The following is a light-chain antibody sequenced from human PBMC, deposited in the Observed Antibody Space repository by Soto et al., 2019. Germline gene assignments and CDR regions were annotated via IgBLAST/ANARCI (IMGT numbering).Light chain of an antibody. V-gene: IGLV2-8*01. Sequence: QSALTQPPSASGSPGQSVTISCAGTRNDIGAYEFVSWYQHHPGKAPKLIIYEVVQRPSGVPDRFSGSKSGNTASLTVSGLQAAVEADYYCKSYAGSNTYVFGTGTKVTVL. CDR2: EVV. CDR1: RNDIGAYEF. CDR3: KSYAGSNTYV. J-gene: IGLJ1*01.